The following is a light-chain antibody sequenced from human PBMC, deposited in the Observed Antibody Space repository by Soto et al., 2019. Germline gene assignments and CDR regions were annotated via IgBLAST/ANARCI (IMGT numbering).Light chain of an antibody. CDR2: DAS. CDR3: LQDFRPPLT. Sequence: DIQMSQSPASLSASVGDTVTLTCRANQSVGDSLNWYQQKPGKVPRLLIYDASNLESGVPSRFSGSGSGTEFTLTISSLQPEDSATYYCLQDFRPPLTFGQGTKVDIK. J-gene: IGKJ1*01. CDR1: QSVGDS. V-gene: IGKV1-39*01.